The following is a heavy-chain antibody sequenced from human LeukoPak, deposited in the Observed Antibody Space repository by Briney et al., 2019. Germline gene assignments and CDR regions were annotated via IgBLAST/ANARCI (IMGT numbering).Heavy chain of an antibody. D-gene: IGHD6-13*01. J-gene: IGHJ6*02. Sequence: ASVKVSCKASGYTFTSYGISWMRQAPGQGLGWMGWISAYNGNTNYAQKLQGRVTMTTDTSTSTAYMELRSLRSDDTAVYYCARDRAAAGNYYYAMDVWGQGTTVTVSS. CDR2: ISAYNGNT. CDR1: GYTFTSYG. CDR3: ARDRAAAGNYYYAMDV. V-gene: IGHV1-18*01.